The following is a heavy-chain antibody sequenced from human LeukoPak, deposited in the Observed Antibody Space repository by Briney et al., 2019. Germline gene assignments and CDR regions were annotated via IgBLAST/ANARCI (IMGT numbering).Heavy chain of an antibody. D-gene: IGHD3-10*01. J-gene: IGHJ6*02. Sequence: PSETLSLTCTVSGGSISGYYWSWIRQPPGKGLEWIGYIYYSGSTNYNPSLKSRVTISVDTSKNQFSLKLSSVTAADTAVYYCARGLGGSGSYWYYGMDVWGQGTTVTVSS. CDR3: ARGLGGSGSYWYYGMDV. CDR2: IYYSGST. V-gene: IGHV4-59*01. CDR1: GGSISGYY.